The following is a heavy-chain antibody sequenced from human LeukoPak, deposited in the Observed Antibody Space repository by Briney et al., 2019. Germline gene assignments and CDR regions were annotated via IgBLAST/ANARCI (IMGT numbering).Heavy chain of an antibody. CDR2: TYYRSKWYN. J-gene: IGHJ4*02. CDR3: ARDEQWVVYFES. D-gene: IGHD6-19*01. CDR1: GDSVSSNSAA. V-gene: IGHV6-1*01. Sequence: SQTLSLTCAISGDSVSSNSAAWNWIRQSPSGGLEWLGRTYYRSKWYNDYAVSVKSRITINADTSKNQFSLQLNSVSPEDTAVYYCARDEQWVVYFESWGQGTLVTVSS.